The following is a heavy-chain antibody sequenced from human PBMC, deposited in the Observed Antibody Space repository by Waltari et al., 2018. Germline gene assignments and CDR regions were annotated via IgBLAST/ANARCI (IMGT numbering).Heavy chain of an antibody. CDR1: GGTFSSYA. CDR2: IIPIFGTA. D-gene: IGHD3-22*01. V-gene: IGHV1-69*05. J-gene: IGHJ4*02. Sequence: QVQLVQSGAEVKKPGSSVKVSCKASGGTFSSYAISWVRQAPGQGLEWMGGIIPIFGTANYAQKFQGRVTITTDESTSTAYMELSSLRSEDTAVYYCARGYYDSSGYPLGYWGQGTLVTVSS. CDR3: ARGYYDSSGYPLGY.